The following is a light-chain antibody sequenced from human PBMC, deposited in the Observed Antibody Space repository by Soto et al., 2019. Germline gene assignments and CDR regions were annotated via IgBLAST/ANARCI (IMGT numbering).Light chain of an antibody. CDR2: KAS. CDR1: PGISSY. J-gene: IGKJ1*01. Sequence: DIQLTQSPSFLSASVGDRVTITCRASPGISSYLAWYQQKPGKVPKLLIYKASSLESGVPSRFSGSGSGTEFTLTISSLQPDDFATYYCQQYNSYWTFGQGTKVEIK. CDR3: QQYNSYWT. V-gene: IGKV1-5*03.